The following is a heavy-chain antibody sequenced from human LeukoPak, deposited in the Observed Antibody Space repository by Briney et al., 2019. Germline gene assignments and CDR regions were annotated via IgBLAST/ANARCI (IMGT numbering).Heavy chain of an antibody. Sequence: RRASVKVSCKASGYTFTSYGISWVRQAPGQGLEWMGWINPNSGGTNYAQKFQGRVTMTRDTSITTAYMELSRLRSDDTAVYYCARDQINWGFYYYYMDVWGKGTTVTISS. CDR2: INPNSGGT. J-gene: IGHJ6*03. V-gene: IGHV1-2*02. D-gene: IGHD7-27*01. CDR1: GYTFTSYG. CDR3: ARDQINWGFYYYYMDV.